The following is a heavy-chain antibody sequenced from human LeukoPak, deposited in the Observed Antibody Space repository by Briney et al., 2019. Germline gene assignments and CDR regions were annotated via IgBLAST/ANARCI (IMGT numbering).Heavy chain of an antibody. Sequence: SETLSLTCTVSGDSISSGDYYWSWIRQPAGKGLEWIGRISSSGSTNYNPSLKSRVTISVDTSKNQFSLKLSSVTAADTAVYYCARDVGVGATRGSRFDPWGQGTLVTVSS. CDR1: GDSISSGDYY. CDR2: ISSSGST. V-gene: IGHV4-61*02. CDR3: ARDVGVGATRGSRFDP. J-gene: IGHJ5*02. D-gene: IGHD1-26*01.